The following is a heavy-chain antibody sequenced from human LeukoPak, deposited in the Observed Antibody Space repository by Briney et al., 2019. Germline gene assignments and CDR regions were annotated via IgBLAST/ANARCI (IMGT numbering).Heavy chain of an antibody. D-gene: IGHD3-16*02. CDR2: IYPGDSDT. Sequence: GESLKISCKGSGYSFTSYWIGWVRQMPGKGLEWMGIIYPGDSDTRYSPSFQGQVTISADKSISTAYLQWSSLKASDTAMYYCARAPYVWGSYRIQGYFDYWGQGTLVTVSS. V-gene: IGHV5-51*01. CDR1: GYSFTSYW. CDR3: ARAPYVWGSYRIQGYFDY. J-gene: IGHJ4*02.